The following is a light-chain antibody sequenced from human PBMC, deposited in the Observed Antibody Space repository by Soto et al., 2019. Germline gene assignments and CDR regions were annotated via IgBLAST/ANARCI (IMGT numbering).Light chain of an antibody. J-gene: IGKJ4*01. CDR2: AAS. CDR1: QGISSY. Sequence: AIRMTQSPSSFSASTGDRVTITCRASQGISSYLAWYQQQPGKAPKLLIYAASTLQSGVPSRFSGSGSGTDFTLTISCLQSEDFATYYCQQYYSYPRTFGGGTKVEIK. CDR3: QQYYSYPRT. V-gene: IGKV1-8*01.